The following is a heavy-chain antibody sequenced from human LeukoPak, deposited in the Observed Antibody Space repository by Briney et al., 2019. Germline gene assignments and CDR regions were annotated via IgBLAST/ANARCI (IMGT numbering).Heavy chain of an antibody. CDR3: ARGLSPYYYYYMDV. Sequence: GGSLRLSCAVSGFTFSSYSMNWVRQAPGKGLEWVSYISSSSNTIHYAESVKGRFTISRDNAKNSLYLQMNSLRAEDTAVYYCARGLSPYYYYYMDVWGKGTTVTVSS. V-gene: IGHV3-48*01. J-gene: IGHJ6*03. CDR1: GFTFSSYS. CDR2: ISSSSNTI.